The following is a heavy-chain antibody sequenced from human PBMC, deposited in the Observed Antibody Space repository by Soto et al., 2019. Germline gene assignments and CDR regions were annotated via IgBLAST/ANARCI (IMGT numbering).Heavy chain of an antibody. D-gene: IGHD5-18*01. CDR2: ITSDGGST. J-gene: IGHJ3*02. V-gene: IGHV3-74*01. Sequence: EVQLVESGGGLVQPGGSLRLSCAASGFTFSSYGMHWVRQAPGKGLVWVSRITSDGGSTNYSDSVKGRFTISRDSSKNTLYLQMICLRAEETAVYYCARPAMVRVAAFDIWGQGTMVTVSS. CDR1: GFTFSSYG. CDR3: ARPAMVRVAAFDI.